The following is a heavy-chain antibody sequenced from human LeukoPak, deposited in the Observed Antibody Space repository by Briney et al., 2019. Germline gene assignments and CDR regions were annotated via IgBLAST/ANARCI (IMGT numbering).Heavy chain of an antibody. D-gene: IGHD5-24*01. CDR2: ISAYNGNT. CDR3: ARDMERWLQSIVWNY. J-gene: IGHJ4*02. Sequence: GASVKVSCKASGYTFTSCGISWVRQAPGQGLEWMGWISAYNGNTNYAQKLQGRVTMTTDTSTSTAYMELRSLRSDDTAVYYCARDMERWLQSIVWNYWGQGTLVTVPS. V-gene: IGHV1-18*01. CDR1: GYTFTSCG.